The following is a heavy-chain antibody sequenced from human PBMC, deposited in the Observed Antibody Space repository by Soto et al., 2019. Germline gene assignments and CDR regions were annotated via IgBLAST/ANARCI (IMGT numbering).Heavy chain of an antibody. CDR3: ATEGMTTASAYYYYFCMDV. J-gene: IGHJ6*02. CDR2: IKQDGSEK. Sequence: EVQLVESGGGLVQPGGSLRLSCAASGFTFSSYWMSWVRQAPGKGLEWVANIKQDGSEKYYVDSVKGRFTISRDNAKNSLYLQMNSLRAEDTAVYYCATEGMTTASAYYYYFCMDVWGQGTTVTVSS. V-gene: IGHV3-7*01. CDR1: GFTFSSYW. D-gene: IGHD4-17*01.